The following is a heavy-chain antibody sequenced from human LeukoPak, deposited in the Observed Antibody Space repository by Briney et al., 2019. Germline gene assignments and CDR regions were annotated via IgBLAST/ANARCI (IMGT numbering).Heavy chain of an antibody. CDR1: GDSLSSYS. CDR3: ASDYGSGSYRFDY. V-gene: IGHV4-59*01. D-gene: IGHD3-10*01. J-gene: IGHJ4*02. Sequence: SETLSLTCTVSGDSLSSYSWSWLRQPPGKGLEWIGYVYNSGSTTYNPSLKSRLTISLDTSKKQFSLNLRSVTAADTAVYYCASDYGSGSYRFDYWGQGILVIVSS. CDR2: VYNSGST.